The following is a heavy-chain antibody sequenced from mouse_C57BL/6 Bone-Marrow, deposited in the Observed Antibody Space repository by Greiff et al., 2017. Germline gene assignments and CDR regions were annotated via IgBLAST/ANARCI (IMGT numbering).Heavy chain of an antibody. CDR2: IYPGDGDP. V-gene: IGHV1-82*01. J-gene: IGHJ1*03. CDR1: GYAFSSSW. D-gene: IGHD1-1*01. Sequence: QVQLQQSGPELVKPGASVKISCKASGYAFSSSWMNWVKQRPGKGLEWIGRIYPGDGDPNYNGKFKGKATLTADKSSSTAYMQLSSLTSADSAVYFCARPYYFGSRGYFDVWGTGTTVTVSS. CDR3: ARPYYFGSRGYFDV.